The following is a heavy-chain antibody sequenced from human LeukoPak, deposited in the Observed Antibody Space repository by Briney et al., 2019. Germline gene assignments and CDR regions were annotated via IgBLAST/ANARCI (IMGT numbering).Heavy chain of an antibody. J-gene: IGHJ4*02. V-gene: IGHV4-59*10. CDR1: GGSFSGYY. CDR2: IYTSGST. Sequence: PSETLSLTCAVYGGSFSGYYWSWIRQPAGKGLEWIGRIYTSGSTNYNPSLKSRVTMSVDTSKNQFSLKLSSVTAADTAVYYCARARKVIAWGYYYFDYWGQGTLVTVSS. D-gene: IGHD3-16*02. CDR3: ARARKVIAWGYYYFDY.